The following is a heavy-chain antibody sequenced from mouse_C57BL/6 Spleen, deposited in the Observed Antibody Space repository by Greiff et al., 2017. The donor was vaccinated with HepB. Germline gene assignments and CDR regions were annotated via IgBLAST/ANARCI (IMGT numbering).Heavy chain of an antibody. Sequence: VQLQQPGAELVRPGSSVKLSCKASGYTFTSYWMDWVKQRPGQGLEWIGNIYPSDSETHYNQKFKDKATLTVDKSSSTAYMQLSSLTSEDSAVYYCARRDDYCDYWGQGTTLTVSS. CDR2: IYPSDSET. CDR1: GYTFTSYW. V-gene: IGHV1-61*01. D-gene: IGHD2-3*01. CDR3: ARRDDYCDY. J-gene: IGHJ2*01.